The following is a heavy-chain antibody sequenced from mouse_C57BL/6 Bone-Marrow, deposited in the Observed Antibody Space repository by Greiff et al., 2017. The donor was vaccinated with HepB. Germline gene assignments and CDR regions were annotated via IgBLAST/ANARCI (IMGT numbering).Heavy chain of an antibody. J-gene: IGHJ4*01. D-gene: IGHD2-4*01. V-gene: IGHV1-82*01. CDR1: GYAFSSSW. CDR3: ARPSYYDYDDGNLFFAMGD. CDR2: IYPGDGDT. Sequence: QVQLQQSGPELVKPGASVKISCKASGYAFSSSWMNWVKQRPGKGLEWIGRIYPGDGDTNYNGKFKGKATLTADTASSTPYMQPSSRTSEDSAVCFCARPSYYDYDDGNLFFAMGDWGQGTSVPVSS.